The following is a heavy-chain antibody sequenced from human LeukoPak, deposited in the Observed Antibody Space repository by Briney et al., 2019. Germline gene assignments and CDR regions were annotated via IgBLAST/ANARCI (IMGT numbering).Heavy chain of an antibody. D-gene: IGHD3-22*01. CDR3: ARHYYDSSDYYLEGSDI. CDR2: IYYSGAS. J-gene: IGHJ3*02. V-gene: IGHV4-39*01. CDR1: GDSISSNSYY. Sequence: SETLSLTCTVSGDSISSNSYYWGWIRQPPGKGLEWIGSIYYSGASYYNPSLKSRVIISVDTSKNQFSLKLSSVTAADTAVFYCARHYYDSSDYYLEGSDIWGQGTMVTVSS.